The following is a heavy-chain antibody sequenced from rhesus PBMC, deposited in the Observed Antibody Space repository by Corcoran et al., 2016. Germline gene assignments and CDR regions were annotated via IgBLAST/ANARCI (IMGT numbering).Heavy chain of an antibody. D-gene: IGHD6-25*01. J-gene: IGHJ4*01. CDR2: KKDSSANT. CDR1: GGSISGGYG. CDR3: ARDQEGGSWPFDY. Sequence: QVQLQESGPGLLKPSETLSLTCAVSGGSISGGYGWNWIRQTPWKGRGWIGSKKDSSANTHTNPPLRIQITNSTDTSKIQFSLKMKSVAAADTAVYYCARDQEGGSWPFDYWGQGVLVTVSS. V-gene: IGHV4-127*01.